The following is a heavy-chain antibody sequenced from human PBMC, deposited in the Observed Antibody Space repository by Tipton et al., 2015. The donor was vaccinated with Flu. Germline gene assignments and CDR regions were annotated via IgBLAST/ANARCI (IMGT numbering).Heavy chain of an antibody. V-gene: IGHV4-59*08. Sequence: TLSLTCTVSGGSISSYYWSWIRQPPGKGLEWIGYIYYSGSTNYNPSLKSRVTISVDTSKNQFSLKLSSVTAADTAVYYCARMTPAVPHYYYYMDVWGKGTTVTVSS. J-gene: IGHJ6*03. CDR1: GGSISSYY. CDR2: IYYSGST. CDR3: ARMTPAVPHYYYYMDV. D-gene: IGHD2-2*01.